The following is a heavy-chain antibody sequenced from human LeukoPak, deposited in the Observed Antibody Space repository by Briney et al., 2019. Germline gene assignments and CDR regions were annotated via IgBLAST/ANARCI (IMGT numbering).Heavy chain of an antibody. V-gene: IGHV3-30*03. J-gene: IGHJ3*02. Sequence: GGSLRLSCAASGFTFSSYGMHWVRQAPGKGLEWVAVISYDGSNKYYADSVKGRFTISRDNSKNTLYLQMNSLRAEDTAVYYCARETYYYYSSGYYSAFDIWGQGTMVTVSS. CDR3: ARETYYYYSSGYYSAFDI. D-gene: IGHD3-22*01. CDR1: GFTFSSYG. CDR2: ISYDGSNK.